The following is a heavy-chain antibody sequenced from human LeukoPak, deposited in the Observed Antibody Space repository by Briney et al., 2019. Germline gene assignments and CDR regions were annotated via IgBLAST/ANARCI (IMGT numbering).Heavy chain of an antibody. Sequence: SETLSLTCTVSGGSVSSGSYYWSWIRQPPGKGLEWIGYIYYSGSTNYNPSLKSRVTISVDTSKNQFSLKLSSVTAADTAVYYCARDFYSYGYGFDYWGQGSLVTVTS. D-gene: IGHD5-18*01. J-gene: IGHJ4*02. CDR3: ARDFYSYGYGFDY. CDR2: IYYSGST. V-gene: IGHV4-61*01. CDR1: GGSVSSGSYY.